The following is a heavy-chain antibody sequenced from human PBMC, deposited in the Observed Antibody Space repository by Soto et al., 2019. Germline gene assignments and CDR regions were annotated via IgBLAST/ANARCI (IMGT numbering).Heavy chain of an antibody. D-gene: IGHD6-6*01. V-gene: IGHV1-18*01. CDR1: GYTFTSYG. CDR2: ISAYNGNT. J-gene: IGHJ4*02. CDR3: AKSITARPFDY. Sequence: GASVKVSCKASGYTFTSYGISWVRQAPGQGLEWMGWISAYNGNTNYAQKLQGRVTMTTDTSTSTAYMELRSLRAEDTAVYYCAKSITARPFDYWGQGALVTVSS.